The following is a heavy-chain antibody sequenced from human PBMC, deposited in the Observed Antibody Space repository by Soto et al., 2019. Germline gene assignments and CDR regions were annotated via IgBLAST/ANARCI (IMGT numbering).Heavy chain of an antibody. CDR3: ARGYYDSSGYYRYYFDY. J-gene: IGHJ4*02. V-gene: IGHV3-11*06. CDR1: GFTFSDYY. CDR2: ISSSSSYT. Sequence: LRLSCAASGFTFSDYYMSWIRQAPGKGLEWVSYISSSSSYTNYADSVKGRFTISRDNAKNSLYLQMNSLRAEDTAVYYCARGYYDSSGYYRYYFDYWGQGTLVTVLL. D-gene: IGHD3-22*01.